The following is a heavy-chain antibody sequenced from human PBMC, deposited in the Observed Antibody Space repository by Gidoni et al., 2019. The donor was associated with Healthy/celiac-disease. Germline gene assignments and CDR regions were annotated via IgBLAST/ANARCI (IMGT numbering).Heavy chain of an antibody. V-gene: IGHV3-49*04. D-gene: IGHD4-4*01. Sequence: EVQLVESGGGLVQPGRSLRLSCTASGFTFGDYAMSWVRQAPGQGLEWVGFIRSKAYGGTTEYAASVKGRFTISRDDSKSIAYLQMNSLKTEDTAVYYCTSNDYSNPPPYYYGMDVWGQGTTVTVSS. CDR2: IRSKAYGGTT. CDR1: GFTFGDYA. J-gene: IGHJ6*02. CDR3: TSNDYSNPPPYYYGMDV.